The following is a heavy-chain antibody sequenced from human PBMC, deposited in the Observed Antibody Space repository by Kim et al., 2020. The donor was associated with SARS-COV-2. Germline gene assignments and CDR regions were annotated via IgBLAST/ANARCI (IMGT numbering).Heavy chain of an antibody. Sequence: NYNPSLKSRVTMSVDTSRNEFSLNLRSVTDADTAVYFCARDTSGYTEFDYWGRGTLVTVSS. J-gene: IGHJ4*02. CDR3: ARDTSGYTEFDY. D-gene: IGHD5-12*01. V-gene: IGHV4-4*06.